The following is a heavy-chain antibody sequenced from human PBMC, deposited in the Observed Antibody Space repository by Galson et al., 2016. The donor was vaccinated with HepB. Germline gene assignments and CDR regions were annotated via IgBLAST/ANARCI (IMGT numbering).Heavy chain of an antibody. Sequence: SLRLSCAASGFTFSNYAMHWVRQAPGKGLEWVAVIWYDGSNKYYADSVRGRFTISRDNSKNTLYLQMNSLRVEDTAVYYCARGGGDFFIDYWGQGNLVTVSS. J-gene: IGHJ4*02. CDR2: IWYDGSNK. D-gene: IGHD2-21*02. CDR1: GFTFSNYA. CDR3: ARGGGDFFIDY. V-gene: IGHV3-33*01.